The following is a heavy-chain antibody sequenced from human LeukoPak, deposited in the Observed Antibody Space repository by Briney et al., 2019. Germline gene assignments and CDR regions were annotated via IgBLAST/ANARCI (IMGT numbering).Heavy chain of an antibody. CDR3: ARRSVTRRYYSD. Sequence: SETLSLTCSVSGGSISRYYWSWIRQPPGKGLEWIGYISPTGGTNYNPSLTSRVTVSVDTSKNFFSLNLDPVTAADTAVYFCARRSVTRRYYSDWGQGTLVTVSS. CDR1: GGSISRYY. V-gene: IGHV4-4*09. J-gene: IGHJ4*02. D-gene: IGHD3-10*01. CDR2: ISPTGGT.